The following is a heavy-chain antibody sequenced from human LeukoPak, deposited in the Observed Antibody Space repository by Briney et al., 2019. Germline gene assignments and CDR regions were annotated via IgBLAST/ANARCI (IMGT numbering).Heavy chain of an antibody. CDR1: GFTLSSYA. CDR3: ARPLLYDILTGYYRD. Sequence: GGSLRLSCAASGFTLSSYAMSWVRQAPGKGLECVSAISGIVGSTYYADSAEGGFTISRDNSTNTLYLQMNSLRAEDTAVYYCARPLLYDILTGYYRDWGQGTLVTVSS. J-gene: IGHJ4*02. V-gene: IGHV3-23*01. CDR2: ISGIVGST. D-gene: IGHD3-9*01.